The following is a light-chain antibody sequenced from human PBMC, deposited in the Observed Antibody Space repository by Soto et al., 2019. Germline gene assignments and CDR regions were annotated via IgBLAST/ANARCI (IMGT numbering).Light chain of an antibody. CDR2: GAS. CDR3: QQTDTTPYT. CDR1: QNIIKY. J-gene: IGKJ2*01. Sequence: DIQMTQSPSSLSASVGDRVTITCRTSQNIIKYLNWYQQKPGKAPKFLIYGASTLQTGVPSRFRGGGSGTDFTLTISSLQPEDVATYDCQQTDTTPYTFGQGTKLDIK. V-gene: IGKV1-39*01.